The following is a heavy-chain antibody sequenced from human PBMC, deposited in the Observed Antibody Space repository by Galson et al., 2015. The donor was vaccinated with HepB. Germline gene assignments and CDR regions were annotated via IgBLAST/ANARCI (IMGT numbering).Heavy chain of an antibody. CDR2: MNPNSGNT. J-gene: IGHJ4*02. CDR3: ARAAMGATGEVDY. Sequence: SCKASGYTFTSYDINWVRQATGQGLEWMGWMNPNSGNTGYAQKFQGRVTMTRNTSISTAYMELSSLRSEDTAVYYCARAAMGATGEVDYWGQGALVTVSS. V-gene: IGHV1-8*01. CDR1: GYTFTSYD. D-gene: IGHD1-26*01.